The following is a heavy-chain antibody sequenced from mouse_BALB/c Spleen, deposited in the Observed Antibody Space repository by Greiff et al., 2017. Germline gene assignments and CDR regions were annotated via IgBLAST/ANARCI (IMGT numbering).Heavy chain of an antibody. D-gene: IGHD1-1*01. Sequence: EVQGVESGGGLVQPKGSLKLSCAASGFTFNTYAMNWVRQAPGKGLEWVARIRSKSNNYATYYADSVKDRFTISRDDSQSMLYLQMNNLKTEDTAMYYCVRQGYYYGSSYDAMDYWGQGTSVTVSS. CDR3: VRQGYYYGSSYDAMDY. CDR1: GFTFNTYA. J-gene: IGHJ4*01. CDR2: IRSKSNNYAT. V-gene: IGHV10-1*02.